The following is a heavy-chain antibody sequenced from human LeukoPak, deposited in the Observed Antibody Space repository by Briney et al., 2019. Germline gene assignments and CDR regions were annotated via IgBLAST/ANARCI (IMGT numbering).Heavy chain of an antibody. Sequence: ASVKVSCKASGYTFTGYYMHWVRQAPGQGLEWMGWINPNSGGTNYAQKFQGRVTMTRDTSISTAYMELSSLRSEDTAVYYCARSLYKNYYDSSGYRFDYWGQGTLVTVSS. CDR1: GYTFTGYY. CDR2: INPNSGGT. D-gene: IGHD3-22*01. J-gene: IGHJ4*02. V-gene: IGHV1-2*02. CDR3: ARSLYKNYYDSSGYRFDY.